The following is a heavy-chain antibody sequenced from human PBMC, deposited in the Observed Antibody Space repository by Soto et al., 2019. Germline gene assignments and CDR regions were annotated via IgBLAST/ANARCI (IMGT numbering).Heavy chain of an antibody. CDR3: ARGVSSGWLPFDY. J-gene: IGHJ4*02. V-gene: IGHV4-34*01. Sequence: SETLSLTCAVYGGSFSGYYWSWIRQPPGKGLEWIGEINHSGSTNYNPSLKSRVTISVDTSKNQFSLKLSSVTAADTAVYYCARGVSSGWLPFDYWGQGTMVTVYS. CDR2: INHSGST. CDR1: GGSFSGYY. D-gene: IGHD6-19*01.